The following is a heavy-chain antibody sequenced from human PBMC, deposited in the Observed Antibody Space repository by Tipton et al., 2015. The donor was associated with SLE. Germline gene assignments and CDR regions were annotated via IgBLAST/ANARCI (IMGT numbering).Heavy chain of an antibody. V-gene: IGHV4-4*07. D-gene: IGHD1-26*01. CDR3: ARGGGSYYDY. CDR2: IYNSGGT. Sequence: TLSLTCTVSGGSISGYYWSWSRQPAGKGLEWIGRIYNSGGTIYNPSLKSRVSLSSDTSKNQFSLRVRSVTAADTAVYYCARGGGSYYDYWGQGMLVTVSS. J-gene: IGHJ4*02. CDR1: GGSISGYY.